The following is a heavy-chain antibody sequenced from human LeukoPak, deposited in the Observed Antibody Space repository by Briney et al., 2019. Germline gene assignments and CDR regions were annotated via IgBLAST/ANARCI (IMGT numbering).Heavy chain of an antibody. V-gene: IGHV4-59*08. CDR3: ASSSGWYSSAFDI. CDR2: IYYSGST. J-gene: IGHJ3*02. Sequence: PSETLSLTCTVSGGSISSYYWSWIRQPPGKGLEWIGYIYYSGSTNYNPSLKSRVTISVDTSKNQFSLKLSSVTAADTAVYYCASSSGWYSSAFDIWGQGTMVTVSS. CDR1: GGSISSYY. D-gene: IGHD6-19*01.